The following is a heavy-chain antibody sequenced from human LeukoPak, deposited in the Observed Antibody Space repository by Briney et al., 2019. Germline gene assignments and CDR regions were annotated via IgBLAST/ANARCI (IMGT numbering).Heavy chain of an antibody. CDR2: IHPSGST. V-gene: IGHV4-61*02. Sequence: SQTLSPTCTVSGGPISSGTYSWSWIRQPDGKRLEWIGRIHPSGSTDYNPSLKSRVTISADTSKNQFPLKLISVTPTDTAVYYCARGVLDTKLVRCDSWGQGTLVTVSS. CDR1: GGPISSGTYS. J-gene: IGHJ4*02. CDR3: ARGVLDTKLVRCDS. D-gene: IGHD1-26*01.